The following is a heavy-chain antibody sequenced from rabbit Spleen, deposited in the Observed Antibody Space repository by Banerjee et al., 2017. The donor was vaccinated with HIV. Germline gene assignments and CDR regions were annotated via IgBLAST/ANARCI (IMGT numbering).Heavy chain of an antibody. Sequence: QEQLVESGGGLVQPEGSLTLTCKASGFDFSSNAMCWVRQAPGKGLEWIGYIDPIFGSTYYASWVNGRFSISRENTQNTVSLQVNSLTAADTATYFCVRDRANIGGDYGPYYFDLWGQGTLVTVS. CDR3: VRDRANIGGDYGPYYFDL. CDR1: GFDFSSNA. CDR2: IDPIFGST. D-gene: IGHD2-1*01. V-gene: IGHV1S47*01. J-gene: IGHJ4*01.